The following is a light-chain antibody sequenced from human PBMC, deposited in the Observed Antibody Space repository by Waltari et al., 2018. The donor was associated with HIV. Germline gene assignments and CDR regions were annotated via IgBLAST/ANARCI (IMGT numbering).Light chain of an antibody. V-gene: IGLV2-8*01. CDR1: RSDIGHYAY. Sequence: QSALTQPPSASGSPEQSVTPPSTGTRSDIGHYAYDSCYQQHPGKAPKLLIYEVDKRPSGVPDRFSGSKSGDTASLTVSGLQAEDEADYYCASYGGRNNRVLFGGGTRLTVL. CDR3: ASYGGRNNRVL. J-gene: IGLJ2*01. CDR2: EVD.